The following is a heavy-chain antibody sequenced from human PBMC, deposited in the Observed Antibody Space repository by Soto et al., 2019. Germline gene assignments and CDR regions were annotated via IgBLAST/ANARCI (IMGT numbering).Heavy chain of an antibody. Sequence: ASVKVSCKASGYTFNSYDINWVRQATGQGLEWMGWMNPNSGNTDYAQKFQGIVTMTRNTSISTAFMELSSLISEDTDVYYCASGIVVVHDAFDIWGQGTMVTVSS. CDR2: MNPNSGNT. D-gene: IGHD3-22*01. V-gene: IGHV1-8*01. CDR3: ASGIVVVHDAFDI. CDR1: GYTFNSYD. J-gene: IGHJ3*02.